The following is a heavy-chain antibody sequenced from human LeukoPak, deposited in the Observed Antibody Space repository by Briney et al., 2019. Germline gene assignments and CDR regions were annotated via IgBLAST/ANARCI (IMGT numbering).Heavy chain of an antibody. D-gene: IGHD6-6*01. Sequence: GGSLRLSCAASGFTFGSYGMHWVRQAPGKGLEWVAVISYDGSNKYYADSVKGRFTISRDNSKNTLYLQMNSLRAEDTAVYYCAKGEQLVRSYYFDYWGQGTLVTVSS. V-gene: IGHV3-30*18. CDR1: GFTFGSYG. CDR2: ISYDGSNK. CDR3: AKGEQLVRSYYFDY. J-gene: IGHJ4*02.